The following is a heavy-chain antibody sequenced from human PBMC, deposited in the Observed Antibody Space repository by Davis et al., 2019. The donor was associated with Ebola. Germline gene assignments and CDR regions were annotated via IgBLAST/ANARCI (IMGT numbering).Heavy chain of an antibody. CDR2: ISGSGGGT. J-gene: IGHJ6*03. Sequence: GGSLRLSCAASGLTFSSYAMSWVRQAPGKGLEWVSGISGSGGGTYYADSVKGRFTISRDNSKNTLHLQMNSLRTEDTAVYYCAKDLGGTNYYYYYMDVWGKGTTVTVSS. CDR3: AKDLGGTNYYYYYMDV. D-gene: IGHD3-10*01. V-gene: IGHV3-23*01. CDR1: GLTFSSYA.